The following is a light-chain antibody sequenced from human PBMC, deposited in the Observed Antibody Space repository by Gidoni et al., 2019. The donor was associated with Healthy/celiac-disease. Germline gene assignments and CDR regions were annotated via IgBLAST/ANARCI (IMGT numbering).Light chain of an antibody. CDR1: QSISSY. J-gene: IGKJ2*01. V-gene: IGKV1-39*01. CDR3: QQRYSTPPLT. Sequence: DIQMTQSPSSLSASVGDRVTITCRASQSISSYLNWYQQKPGKAPKLLIYAASSLQSGVPSRFSGSGSGTDFTLTISSLQPEDFATYYCQQRYSTPPLTFGQXTKLEIK. CDR2: AAS.